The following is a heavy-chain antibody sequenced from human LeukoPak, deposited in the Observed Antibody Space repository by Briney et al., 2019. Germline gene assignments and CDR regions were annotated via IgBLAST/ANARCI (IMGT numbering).Heavy chain of an antibody. J-gene: IGHJ4*02. Sequence: GRSLRLSRAASGFTFSSYAMHWVRQAPGKGLEWVAVISYDGSNKYYADSVKGRFTISRDNSKNTLYLQMNSLRAEDTAVYYCASPTLRYGDYVGNYFDYWGQGTLVTVSS. D-gene: IGHD4-17*01. CDR2: ISYDGSNK. V-gene: IGHV3-30-3*01. CDR1: GFTFSSYA. CDR3: ASPTLRYGDYVGNYFDY.